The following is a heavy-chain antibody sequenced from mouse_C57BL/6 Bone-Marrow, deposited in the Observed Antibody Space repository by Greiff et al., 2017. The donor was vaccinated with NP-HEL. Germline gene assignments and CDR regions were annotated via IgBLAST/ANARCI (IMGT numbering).Heavy chain of an antibody. CDR1: GYAFSSYW. V-gene: IGHV1-80*01. CDR2: IYPGDGDT. CDR3: ARSHYYGSSLWYFDV. D-gene: IGHD1-1*01. J-gene: IGHJ1*03. Sequence: QVQLQQSGAELVKPGASVKISCKASGYAFSSYWMNWVKQRPGKGLEWIGQIYPGDGDTNYNGKFKGKATLTADKSSSTAYMQLSSLTSEDSAVYFCARSHYYGSSLWYFDVWGTGTTVTVSS.